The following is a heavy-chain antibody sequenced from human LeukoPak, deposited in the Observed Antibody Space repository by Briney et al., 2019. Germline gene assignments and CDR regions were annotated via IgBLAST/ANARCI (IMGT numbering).Heavy chain of an antibody. Sequence: DSLKGRFTISRDNAKNSVFLQMDSLRAEDTAVYYCARGGIVATYYYYYMDVWGKGTTVTISS. J-gene: IGHJ6*03. CDR3: ARGGIVATYYYYYMDV. D-gene: IGHD5-12*01. V-gene: IGHV3-7*03.